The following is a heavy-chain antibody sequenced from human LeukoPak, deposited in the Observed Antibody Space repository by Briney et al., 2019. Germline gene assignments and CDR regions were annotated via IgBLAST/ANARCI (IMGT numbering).Heavy chain of an antibody. CDR3: ARGKIVLTMLRGAKNSWEFDY. CDR1: GGSISNYY. Sequence: PSETLSLTCTVSGGSISNYYWSWIRQPPGEGLEWIGYIYYYGSTKYKSSLKSRVTISVDTSKNQFSLKLSSVTAADAAVYYCARGKIVLTMLRGAKNSWEFDYWGQGTLVTVSS. J-gene: IGHJ4*02. V-gene: IGHV4-59*01. D-gene: IGHD3-10*01. CDR2: IYYYGST.